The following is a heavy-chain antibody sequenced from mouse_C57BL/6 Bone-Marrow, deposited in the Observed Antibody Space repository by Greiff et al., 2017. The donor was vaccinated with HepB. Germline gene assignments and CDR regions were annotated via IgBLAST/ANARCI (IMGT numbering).Heavy chain of an antibody. CDR3: ARGTTALDD. CDR2: ISDGGSYT. J-gene: IGHJ2*01. CDR1: GFTFSSYA. Sequence: EVKLVESGGGLVKPGGSLKLSCAASGFTFSSYAMSWVRQTPEKRLEWVATISDGGSYTYYPDNVKGRFTISRDNAKNNLYLQMSHLKSEDTAMFYCARGTTALDDWGQGTTLTVSS. D-gene: IGHD1-2*01. V-gene: IGHV5-4*03.